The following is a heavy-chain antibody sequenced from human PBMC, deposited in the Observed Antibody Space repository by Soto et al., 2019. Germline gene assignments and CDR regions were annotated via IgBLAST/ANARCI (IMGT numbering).Heavy chain of an antibody. J-gene: IGHJ5*02. D-gene: IGHD6-13*01. CDR2: INHSGST. Sequence: SETLSLTCAVYGGSFSGYYWSWIRQPPGKGLEWIGEINHSGSTNYNPSLKSRVTISVDTSKNQFSLKLSSVTAADTAVYYCARDHTPLNSSSWYIWFDPWGQGTLVTVS. CDR1: GGSFSGYY. V-gene: IGHV4-34*01. CDR3: ARDHTPLNSSSWYIWFDP.